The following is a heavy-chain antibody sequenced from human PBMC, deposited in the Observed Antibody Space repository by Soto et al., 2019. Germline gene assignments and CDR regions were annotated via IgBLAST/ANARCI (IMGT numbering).Heavy chain of an antibody. CDR2: IYSSGAT. CDR1: GGSISRTTYY. V-gene: IGHV4-39*01. Sequence: SATRSLTCAVSGGSISRTTYYWAWIRHPPGAGLELGATIYSSGATYYNPSLKSRITISIDASKNQFSLRLRSVTAADTAMYYCARYYDTSQRPCFLQWGQGNRV. D-gene: IGHD3-22*01. J-gene: IGHJ1*01. CDR3: ARYYDTSQRPCFLQ.